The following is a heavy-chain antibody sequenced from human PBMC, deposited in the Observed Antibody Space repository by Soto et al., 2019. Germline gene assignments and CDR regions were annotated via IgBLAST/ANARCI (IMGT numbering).Heavy chain of an antibody. J-gene: IGHJ5*02. V-gene: IGHV3-21*01. Sequence: GGSLRLSCAASGFTFSSYGMHWVRQAPGKGLEWVSVISNSSSYKYYADSVKGRFTISRDNAKNSLYLQMNSLRAEDTAVYYCARAPPGNPEGENWFDPWGQGTLVTVSS. CDR3: ARAPPGNPEGENWFDP. CDR1: GFTFSSYG. CDR2: ISNSSSYK. D-gene: IGHD1-1*01.